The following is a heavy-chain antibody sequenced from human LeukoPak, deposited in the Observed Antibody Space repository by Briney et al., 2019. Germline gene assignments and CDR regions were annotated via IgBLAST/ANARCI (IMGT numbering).Heavy chain of an antibody. CDR2: ISSDGTNK. V-gene: IGHV3-30*03. CDR3: ARVSGSYFDAFDY. Sequence: GRSLRLSCAASGFTFSSYGMHWVRQAPGKGLEWVAVISSDGTNKYYADSVKGRFTISRDNSKNTLYLQMNSLRAEDTAVYYCARVSGSYFDAFDYWGQGTLVTVSS. D-gene: IGHD1-26*01. CDR1: GFTFSSYG. J-gene: IGHJ4*02.